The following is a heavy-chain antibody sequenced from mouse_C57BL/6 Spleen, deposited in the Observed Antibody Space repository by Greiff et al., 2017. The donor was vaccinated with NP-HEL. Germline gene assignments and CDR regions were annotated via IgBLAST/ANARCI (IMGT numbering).Heavy chain of an antibody. J-gene: IGHJ4*01. CDR2: ISDGGSYT. Sequence: VQLKESGGGLVKPGGSLKLSCAASGFTFSSYAMSWVRQTPEKRLEWVATISDGGSYTYYPDNVKGRFTISRDNAKNNLYLQMSHLKSEDTAMYYCARVYYSNLYAMDYWGQGTSVTVSS. V-gene: IGHV5-4*01. CDR3: ARVYYSNLYAMDY. D-gene: IGHD2-5*01. CDR1: GFTFSSYA.